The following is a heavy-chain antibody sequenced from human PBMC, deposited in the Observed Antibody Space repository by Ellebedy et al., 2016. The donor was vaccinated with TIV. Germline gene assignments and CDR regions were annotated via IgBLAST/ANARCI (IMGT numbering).Heavy chain of an antibody. J-gene: IGHJ4*02. CDR2: IYPGDSDT. CDR1: GYSFTSYW. CDR3: ARSVPVGRELLSWGYDY. V-gene: IGHV5-51*01. D-gene: IGHD1-26*01. Sequence: GESLKISXKGSGYSFTSYWIGWVRQMPGKGLEWMGIIYPGDSDTRYSPSFQGQVTISADKSISTAYLQWSSLKASDTAMYYCARSVPVGRELLSWGYDYWGQGTLVTVSS.